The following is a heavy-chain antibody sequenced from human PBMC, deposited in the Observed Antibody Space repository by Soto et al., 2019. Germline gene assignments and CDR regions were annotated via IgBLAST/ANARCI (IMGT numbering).Heavy chain of an antibody. CDR2: IKGDGTNI. D-gene: IGHD5-12*01. CDR1: GFTFSSYW. Sequence: GGSLRLSCAASGFTFSSYWMHWVRQVPGKGLVWVSRIKGDGTNIGYADSVKGRFTISRDNVKNTLYLQMNSLRAEDTAVYYCARGLSGYYGFDYWGQGTLVTVSS. V-gene: IGHV3-74*01. CDR3: ARGLSGYYGFDY. J-gene: IGHJ4*02.